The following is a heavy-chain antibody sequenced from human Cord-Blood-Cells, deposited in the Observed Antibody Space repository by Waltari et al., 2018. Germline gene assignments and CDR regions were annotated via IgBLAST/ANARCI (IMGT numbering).Heavy chain of an antibody. D-gene: IGHD5-12*01. CDR2: KNHNRGNT. Sequence: QVQLVQSGAEVKKPGASVKVSCKSSGYTFTTYDINWVRQATGQGLEWMGWKNHNRGNTGDAQKFQGRSTKTRNTSRITAYMEVSSLRSEDTAVYYCARGGYSGYDFDYWGQGTLGTVSS. CDR3: ARGGYSGYDFDY. J-gene: IGHJ4*02. CDR1: GYTFTTYD. V-gene: IGHV1-8*01.